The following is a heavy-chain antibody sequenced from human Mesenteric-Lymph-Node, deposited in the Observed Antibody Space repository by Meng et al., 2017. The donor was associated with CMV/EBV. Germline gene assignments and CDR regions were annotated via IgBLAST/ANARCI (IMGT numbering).Heavy chain of an antibody. CDR1: GFTVSSNY. V-gene: IGHV3-53*01. CDR2: FYNGGNT. CDR3: ARDRVGSGYYGMDV. D-gene: IGHD2-15*01. J-gene: IGHJ6*02. Sequence: GESLKISCAASGFTVSSNYMSWVRQAPGKGLEWVSIFYNGGNTYYAASVKGRFTISRDNAENSMYLQMDSLRAEDTALYYCARDRVGSGYYGMDVWGLGTTVTVSS.